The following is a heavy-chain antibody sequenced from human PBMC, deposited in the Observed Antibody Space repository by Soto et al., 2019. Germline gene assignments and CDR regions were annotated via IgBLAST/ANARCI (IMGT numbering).Heavy chain of an antibody. CDR1: GDSISSGYY. J-gene: IGHJ4*02. Sequence: SETLSLTCAVSGDSISSGYYWAWIRQPPGKGLEWIGSIYHSGTTYYNPSLKSRVTISVDTSKNQFSLTLNSVTAADSAVYYCERTDNVGYYPYCGQGNLVTVYS. CDR2: IYHSGTT. V-gene: IGHV4-38-2*01. CDR3: ERTDNVGYYPY. D-gene: IGHD3-3*01.